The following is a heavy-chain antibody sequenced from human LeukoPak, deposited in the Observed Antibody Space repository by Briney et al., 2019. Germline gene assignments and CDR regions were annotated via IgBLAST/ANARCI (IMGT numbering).Heavy chain of an antibody. V-gene: IGHV3-9*01. CDR2: ISWNSGSI. D-gene: IGHD3-22*01. CDR3: ATGKHYYDSSGYYFYYFDY. J-gene: IGHJ4*02. CDR1: GFTFDDYA. Sequence: GGSLRLSCAASGFTFDDYAMHWVRQAPGKGLEWVSGISWNSGSIGYADSVKGRFTISRDNAKKSLYLQMNSLRAEDTAVYYCATGKHYYDSSGYYFYYFDYWGQGTLVTVSS.